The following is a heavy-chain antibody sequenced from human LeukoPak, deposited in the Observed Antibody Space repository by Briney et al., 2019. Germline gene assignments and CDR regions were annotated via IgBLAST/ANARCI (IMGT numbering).Heavy chain of an antibody. CDR1: GGSISDYY. CDR3: ARANAAAGLDY. J-gene: IGHJ4*02. V-gene: IGHV4-4*07. Sequence: SETLSLTCTVSGGSISDYYWSWVRQPAGKGLEWIGRIHISGTTYYNPSLKSRFTMSIDTSKNQFSLKLSSVTAADTAVYYCARANAAAGLDYWGQGTLVTVSS. D-gene: IGHD6-13*01. CDR2: IHISGTT.